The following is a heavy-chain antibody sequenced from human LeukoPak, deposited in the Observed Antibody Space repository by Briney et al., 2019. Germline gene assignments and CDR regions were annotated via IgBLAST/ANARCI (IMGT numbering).Heavy chain of an antibody. CDR1: GFTITPWS. CDR2: ISSGVSPI. Sequence: PGGSLRLSCAVSGFTITPWSMNWVRQAPGEGLEWLSYISSGVSPIYYEDSVKGCFTISRDDAKNLVYLQMNSLRAEDTAVYYCTYLRTPYYNDKWVDPWGQGALVTVSS. D-gene: IGHD3/OR15-3a*01. CDR3: TYLRTPYYNDKWVDP. V-gene: IGHV3-48*04. J-gene: IGHJ5*02.